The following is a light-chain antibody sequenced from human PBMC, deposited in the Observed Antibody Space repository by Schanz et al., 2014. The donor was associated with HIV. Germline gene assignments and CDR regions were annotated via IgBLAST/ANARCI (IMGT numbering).Light chain of an antibody. CDR1: SSNIGAGYE. Sequence: QSVLTQPPSVSGAPGQRVTISCTGSSSNIGAGYEVHWYKQLPETAPKLLIFGDKNRPSGVPDRYSGSKSDTSASLAITGLQAEDEANYYCLFYPPPLLPILFGGGTKLTVL. V-gene: IGLV1-40*01. CDR2: GDK. J-gene: IGLJ2*01. CDR3: LFYPPPLLPIL.